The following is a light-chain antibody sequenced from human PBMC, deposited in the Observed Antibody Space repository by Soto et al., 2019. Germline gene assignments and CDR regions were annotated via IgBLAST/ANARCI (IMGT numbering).Light chain of an antibody. V-gene: IGKV1-5*03. CDR3: QQYHSYSRT. J-gene: IGKJ1*01. Sequence: DIQMTQSPSTLSASVGDRVTITCRASQSISGWLAWYQQKPGKAPKLLIYQASSLESGVPSRFRGSGSGTDFTLTISSLQHDDFSTYYCQQYHSYSRTFGQGTKVEIK. CDR2: QAS. CDR1: QSISGW.